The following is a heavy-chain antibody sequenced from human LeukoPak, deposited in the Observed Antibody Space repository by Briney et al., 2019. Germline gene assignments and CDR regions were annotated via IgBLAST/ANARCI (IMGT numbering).Heavy chain of an antibody. V-gene: IGHV1-18*01. D-gene: IGHD6-19*01. CDR3: ARDADSSGWYVINWFDP. CDR1: GYTFTSYG. J-gene: IGHJ5*02. CDR2: ISAYNGNT. Sequence: GASVKVSCKASGYTFTSYGISWVRQAPGQGLEWMGWISAYNGNTNYAQKLQGRVTMTTDTSTSTAYMELRSLRSDDTAVYYCARDADSSGWYVINWFDPWGQGTLVTVSS.